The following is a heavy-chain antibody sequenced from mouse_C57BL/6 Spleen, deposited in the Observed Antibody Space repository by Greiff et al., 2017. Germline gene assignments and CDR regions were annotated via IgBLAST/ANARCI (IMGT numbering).Heavy chain of an antibody. J-gene: IGHJ3*01. V-gene: IGHV1-55*01. D-gene: IGHD4-1*01. CDR1: GYTFTSYW. CDR3: ARGLTGSSWFAY. Sequence: QVQLQQSGAELVKPGASVKMSCKASGYTFTSYWITWVKQRPGQGLEWIGDIYPGSGSTNYNEKFKSKATLTVDTSSSTAYMQLSSLTSEDSAVYYCARGLTGSSWFAYWGQGTLVTVSA. CDR2: IYPGSGST.